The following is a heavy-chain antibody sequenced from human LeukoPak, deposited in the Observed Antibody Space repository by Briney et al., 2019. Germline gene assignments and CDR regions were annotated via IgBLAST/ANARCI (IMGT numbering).Heavy chain of an antibody. Sequence: GGSLRLSCVVSGITLSNYGMSWVRQGPGKGLEWVARISDSGGSTNYADSARGRFTISRDNHNNTLYLQMNSLRSEDTAVYFCAKRGVVIRAVLVVGFHKEAYYFDSWGQGALVTVSS. CDR2: ISDSGGST. J-gene: IGHJ4*02. D-gene: IGHD2-15*01. V-gene: IGHV3-23*01. CDR3: AKRGVVIRAVLVVGFHKEAYYFDS. CDR1: GITLSNYG.